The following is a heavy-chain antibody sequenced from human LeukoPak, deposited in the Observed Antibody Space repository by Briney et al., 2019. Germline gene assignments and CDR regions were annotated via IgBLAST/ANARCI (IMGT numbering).Heavy chain of an antibody. CDR1: GFTFEEYC. V-gene: IGHV3-43*01. J-gene: IGHJ4*02. Sequence: GGSLRLSCSASGFTFEEYCMQWVRRPPGKGLEWVALVRWDGGTTYYAHSVKGRFIITRNNSQKSVYLQMNSLRTADTAFYYCGKDIEHYDFWNGYEYRGQGTLVTVSS. D-gene: IGHD3-3*01. CDR3: GKDIEHYDFWNGYEY. CDR2: VRWDGGTT.